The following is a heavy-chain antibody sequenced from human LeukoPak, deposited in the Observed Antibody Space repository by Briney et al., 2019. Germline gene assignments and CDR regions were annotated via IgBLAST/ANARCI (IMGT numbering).Heavy chain of an antibody. CDR1: GFTFTNAW. D-gene: IGHD1-20*01. V-gene: IGHV3-15*07. J-gene: IGHJ4*02. CDR3: STLTSRGLSDS. Sequence: GGSLRLSCAASGFTFTNAWMNWVRQAPGKGLEWVGRIKSKADGETIDYAAPVKGRFTFSRGDSKNMLYLQMNSLKSEDTAVYYCSTLTSRGLSDSWGQGTLVTVSS. CDR2: IKSKADGETI.